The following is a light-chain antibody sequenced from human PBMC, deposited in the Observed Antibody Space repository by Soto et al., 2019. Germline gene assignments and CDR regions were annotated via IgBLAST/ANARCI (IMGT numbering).Light chain of an antibody. V-gene: IGKV1-5*01. CDR3: QQYNSYWT. Sequence: DIPMTQSPSTLSASVGDRVTITCRASQSISNWLAWYQQKPGKAPKFLIYDVSSLESGVPSRFSGSGSGTEFTLTISSLQPDDFATYYCQQYNSYWTFGQGTKVEIK. J-gene: IGKJ1*01. CDR1: QSISNW. CDR2: DVS.